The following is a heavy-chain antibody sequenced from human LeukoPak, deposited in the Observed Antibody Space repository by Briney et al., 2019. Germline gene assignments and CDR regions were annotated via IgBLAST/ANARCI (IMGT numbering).Heavy chain of an antibody. CDR1: GGSISSYY. D-gene: IGHD5-24*01. V-gene: IGHV4-59*01. Sequence: SETLSLTCTVSGGSISSYYWSWIRQPPGKGLEWIGYIYYSGSTNYNPSLKSRVTISVDTSKNQFSLKLSSVTAADTAVYYCARERDGYGIDYWGQGTLVTVSS. J-gene: IGHJ4*02. CDR3: ARERDGYGIDY. CDR2: IYYSGST.